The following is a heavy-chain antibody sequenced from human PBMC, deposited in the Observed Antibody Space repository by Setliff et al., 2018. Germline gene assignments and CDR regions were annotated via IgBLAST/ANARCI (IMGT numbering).Heavy chain of an antibody. CDR1: GGSISSDY. Sequence: PSETLSLTCTVSGGSISSDYWSWIRQPPGKGLEWIGYIYYGGTTNYNPSLKSRVTISLDTSKNHFSLNLRSVTAADTAVYYCARLSPYNTGPPFDYWGQGTLVTVSS. J-gene: IGHJ4*02. CDR3: ARLSPYNTGPPFDY. V-gene: IGHV4-59*08. CDR2: IYYGGTT. D-gene: IGHD2-8*02.